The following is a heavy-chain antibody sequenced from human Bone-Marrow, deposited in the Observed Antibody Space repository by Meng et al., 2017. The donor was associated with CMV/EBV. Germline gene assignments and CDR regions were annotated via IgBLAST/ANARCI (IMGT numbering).Heavy chain of an antibody. V-gene: IGHV4-34*01. Sequence: TCAGYGGSFSGYYWSWIRQPPGKGLEWIGEIKHSGSTNYNPSLKSRVTISVDTSKNQFSLKLSSVTAADTAVYYCARGGKRPGWFDPWGQGTLVTVSS. CDR1: GGSFSGYY. CDR2: IKHSGST. D-gene: IGHD3-10*01. CDR3: ARGGKRPGWFDP. J-gene: IGHJ5*02.